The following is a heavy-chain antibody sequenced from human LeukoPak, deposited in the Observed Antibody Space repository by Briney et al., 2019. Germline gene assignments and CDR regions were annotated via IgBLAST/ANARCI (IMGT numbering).Heavy chain of an antibody. D-gene: IGHD4-11*01. CDR2: IYYSGST. V-gene: IGHV4-59*08. CDR1: GGSISSYY. CDR3: ARTGLQYFSDY. Sequence: SETLSLTCTVSGGSISSYYWSWIRQPPGKGLEWIGYIYYSGSTNYNPSLKSRVTISVDTSKNQFSLKLSSVTAADTAVYYCARTGLQYFSDYWGQGTLVTVSS. J-gene: IGHJ4*02.